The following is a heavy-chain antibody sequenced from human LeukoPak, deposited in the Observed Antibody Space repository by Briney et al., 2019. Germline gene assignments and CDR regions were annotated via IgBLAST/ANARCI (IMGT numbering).Heavy chain of an antibody. Sequence: PSETLSLTCNVSGASISSGNYFWSWIRQPAGKGLEWIGRIYTSGSTNYNPSLKSRVTISVDTSKNQFSLKLSSVTAADTAVYYCARSAYGSGSYKRYYYYYMDVWGKGTTVTISS. CDR3: ARSAYGSGSYKRYYYYYMDV. D-gene: IGHD3-10*01. V-gene: IGHV4-61*02. J-gene: IGHJ6*03. CDR2: IYTSGST. CDR1: GASISSGNYF.